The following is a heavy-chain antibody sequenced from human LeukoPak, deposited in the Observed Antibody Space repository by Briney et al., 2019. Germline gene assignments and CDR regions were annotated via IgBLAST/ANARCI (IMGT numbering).Heavy chain of an antibody. Sequence: SETLSLTCSVSGGSISSSNYYWSWIRQPAGKGLEWIGRIYTSESTNYNPSLKSRVTISVDTSRNQFSLKLSSVTAADTAVYYCARLRATLNYFDYWGQGTLVTVSS. V-gene: IGHV4-61*02. CDR3: ARLRATLNYFDY. CDR1: GGSISSSNYY. J-gene: IGHJ4*02. CDR2: IYTSEST.